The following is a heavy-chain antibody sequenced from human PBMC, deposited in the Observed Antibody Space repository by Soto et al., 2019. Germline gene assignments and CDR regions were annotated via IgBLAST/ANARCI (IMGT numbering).Heavy chain of an antibody. V-gene: IGHV4-59*12. Sequence: PSETLSLTCTVSGGSISSYYWSWIRQPPGKGLEWIGYIYYSGGTNYNPSLKSRVTISVDTSKNQFSLKLSSVTAADTAVYYCASLRGSGTNYFFDYWGQGTLVTVSS. D-gene: IGHD3-10*01. J-gene: IGHJ4*02. CDR1: GGSISSYY. CDR3: ASLRGSGTNYFFDY. CDR2: IYYSGGT.